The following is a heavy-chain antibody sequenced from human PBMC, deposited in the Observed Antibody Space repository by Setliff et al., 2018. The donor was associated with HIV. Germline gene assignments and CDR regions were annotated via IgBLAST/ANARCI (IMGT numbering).Heavy chain of an antibody. CDR1: GGSFSDYH. J-gene: IGHJ4*02. CDR3: ARVFVDTAVLRVLEYYFDS. Sequence: SETLSLTCAVYGGSFSDYHWSWIRQPPGKGLEWIGEINHSGRTIQSPSLGSRVTISMDTSKNQFSLRMRSVTAADTAVYYCARVFVDTAVLRVLEYYFDSWGRGTLVTVSS. V-gene: IGHV4-34*01. CDR2: INHSGRT. D-gene: IGHD5-18*01.